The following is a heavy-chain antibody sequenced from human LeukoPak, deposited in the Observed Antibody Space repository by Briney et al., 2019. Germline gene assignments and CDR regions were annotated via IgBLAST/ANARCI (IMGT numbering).Heavy chain of an antibody. CDR1: GFTFSIYA. CDR3: ARVNDFWSGYYFDYFDY. D-gene: IGHD3-3*01. Sequence: GGSLRLSCAASGFTFSIYAMNWVRQAPGKGLEWVSSISTSGTFIYYADSVKGRFTISRDDAKNSLYLQMNSLRAEDTAIYYCARVNDFWSGYYFDYFDYWGQGTLVTVSS. J-gene: IGHJ4*02. V-gene: IGHV3-21*01. CDR2: ISTSGTFI.